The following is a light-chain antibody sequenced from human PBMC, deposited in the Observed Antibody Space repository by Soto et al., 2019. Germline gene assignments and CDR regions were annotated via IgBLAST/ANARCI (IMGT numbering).Light chain of an antibody. CDR3: RSYAGSGTYV. J-gene: IGLJ1*01. CDR2: EDS. V-gene: IGLV2-23*01. Sequence: QSALTQPASVSGSPGQSITISCTGTSSDVGNYNLVSWYQQHPGKAPKLMIYEDSKRPSGVSNRFSGSKSGSTASLTISGLQAEDEADYYCRSYAGSGTYVFGTGTKLTVL. CDR1: SSDVGNYNL.